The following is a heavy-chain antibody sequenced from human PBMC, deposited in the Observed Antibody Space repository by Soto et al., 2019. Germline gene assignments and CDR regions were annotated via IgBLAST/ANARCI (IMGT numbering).Heavy chain of an antibody. CDR3: AKHDDILAGCGAY. J-gene: IGHJ4*02. CDR2: ISGSGGNT. CDR1: GFTFSNYG. D-gene: IGHD3-9*01. Sequence: EVQLLESGGGLVQPGGSVRLSCAASGFTFSNYGMSWVLQAPGEGLEWVAGISGSGGNTYYADSVKGRFTISRDNSKNTLYQQMNSLRAEATAIYYCAKHDDILAGCGAYWGQGYLVHVSS. V-gene: IGHV3-23*01.